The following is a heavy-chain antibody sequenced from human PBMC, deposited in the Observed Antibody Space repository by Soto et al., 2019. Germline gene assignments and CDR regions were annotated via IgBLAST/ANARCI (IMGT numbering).Heavy chain of an antibody. CDR3: ARDTVVRGVPLFDY. J-gene: IGHJ4*02. D-gene: IGHD3-10*01. CDR1: GFTFSSYS. V-gene: IGHV3-48*01. CDR2: ISSSSSTI. Sequence: GGSLRLSCAASGFTFSSYSMNWVRQAPGKGLEWVSYISSSSSTIYYADSVKGRFTISRDNAKNSLYLQMNSLRAEDTAVYYCARDTVVRGVPLFDYWGQGTLVTVSS.